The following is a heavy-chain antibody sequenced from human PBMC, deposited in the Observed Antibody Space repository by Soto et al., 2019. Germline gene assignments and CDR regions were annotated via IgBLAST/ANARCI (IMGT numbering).Heavy chain of an antibody. CDR2: ISDGGDLT. D-gene: IGHD3-16*01. CDR1: GFAFSSHP. J-gene: IGHJ3*02. Sequence: VQLLESGGALVHPGGSLRLSCAASGFAFSSHPMSWFRQAPERGLEWVSGISDGGDLTYNADSVKGRFTISRDNSKNTLFLQMNSLRAEDTAVYYCARRTFGTSRSFDIWGQGTMVTVSS. CDR3: ARRTFGTSRSFDI. V-gene: IGHV3-23*01.